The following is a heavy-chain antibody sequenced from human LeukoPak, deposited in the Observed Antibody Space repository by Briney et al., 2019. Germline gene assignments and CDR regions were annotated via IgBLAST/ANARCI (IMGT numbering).Heavy chain of an antibody. CDR3: AKDVGFLEWLVCFDY. CDR2: ISGSGGST. CDR1: GFTFSSYA. Sequence: GGSLRLSCAANGFTFSSYAMSWVRPAPGKGLEWVSGISGSGGSTYYAVSVKGRFTISRDNSKNTLYLQMNGLRAEDTALYYCAKDVGFLEWLVCFDYWGQGTLVTVSS. V-gene: IGHV3-23*01. D-gene: IGHD3-3*01. J-gene: IGHJ4*02.